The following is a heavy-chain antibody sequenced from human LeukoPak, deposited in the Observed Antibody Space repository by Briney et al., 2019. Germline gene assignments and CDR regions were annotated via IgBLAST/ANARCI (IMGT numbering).Heavy chain of an antibody. V-gene: IGHV4-59*12. Sequence: TSETLSLTCTVSGDSISLYYWSWIRQPPGKGLEWIGYIYYTGSTKSNPSLKSRVTISVDTSKNQFSLKLSSVTAADTAVYYCARALVVVVAATRGVYYYGMDVWGQGTTVTVSS. D-gene: IGHD2-15*01. CDR3: ARALVVVVAATRGVYYYGMDV. CDR1: GDSISLYY. CDR2: IYYTGST. J-gene: IGHJ6*02.